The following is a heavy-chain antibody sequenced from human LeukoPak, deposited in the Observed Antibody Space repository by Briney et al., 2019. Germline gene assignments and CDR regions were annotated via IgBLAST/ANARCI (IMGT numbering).Heavy chain of an antibody. CDR2: XXXXGST. V-gene: IGHV4-31*03. J-gene: IGHJ6*02. Sequence: SETLSLTCTVSGGSISSGGYYWSWIRQHPGXXXXXXXXXXXXGSTYYNPSLKSRVTISVDTSKNQFSLKLSSVTAADTAVYYCARGRSSGWYKDYYYYYGMDVWGQGTTVTVSS. CDR3: ARGRSSGWYKDYYYYYGMDV. CDR1: GGSISSGGYY. D-gene: IGHD6-19*01.